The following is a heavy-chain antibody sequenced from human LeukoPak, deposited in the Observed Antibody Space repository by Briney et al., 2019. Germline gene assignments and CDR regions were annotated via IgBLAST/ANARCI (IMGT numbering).Heavy chain of an antibody. CDR2: INPNSGDT. CDR3: ARGLGWDSGTYLGA. D-gene: IGHD1-26*01. Sequence: ASVKDSFKASGYTFTGYYMHWVRQAPGQGLDWMGWINPNSGDTNDAQKFQGRVSMTRDTSISTAYMDLSGLRSDDTALYYCARGLGWDSGTYLGAWGQGTLVTVSS. CDR1: GYTFTGYY. V-gene: IGHV1-2*02. J-gene: IGHJ5*02.